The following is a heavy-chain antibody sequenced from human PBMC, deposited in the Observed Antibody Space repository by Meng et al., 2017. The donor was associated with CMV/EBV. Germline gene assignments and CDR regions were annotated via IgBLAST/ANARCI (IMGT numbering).Heavy chain of an antibody. CDR3: ARYSSSYYFDY. CDR2: IIPILGIA. D-gene: IGHD6-6*01. Sequence: SCKASGGTFSSYTISWVRQAPGQGIEWMGRIIPILGIANYAQKFQGRVTITADKSTSTAYMELSSLRSEDTAVYYCARYSSSYYFDYWGQGTLVTVSS. J-gene: IGHJ4*02. V-gene: IGHV1-69*02. CDR1: GGTFSSYT.